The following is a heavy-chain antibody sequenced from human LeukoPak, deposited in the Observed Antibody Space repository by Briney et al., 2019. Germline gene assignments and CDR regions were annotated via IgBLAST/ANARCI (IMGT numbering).Heavy chain of an antibody. Sequence: GGSLRLSCAASGFTFSDYYMSWIRQAPGKGLEWVSYISGRSSYTNYADSVKGRFAMSRDNAKNSLYLLMNSLRAEDTAVYYCARISGSGSNYGPFDYWGQGTLVTVSS. CDR3: ARISGSGSNYGPFDY. CDR2: ISGRSSYT. J-gene: IGHJ4*02. V-gene: IGHV3-11*03. D-gene: IGHD3-10*01. CDR1: GFTFSDYY.